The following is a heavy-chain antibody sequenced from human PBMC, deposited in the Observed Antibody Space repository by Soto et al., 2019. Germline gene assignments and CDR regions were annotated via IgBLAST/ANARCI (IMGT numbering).Heavy chain of an antibody. CDR1: GYTFTSYG. Sequence: QVQLVQSGAEVKKPGASVKVSCKASGYTFTSYGISWVRQAPGQGLEWMGWSSAYNGNTNYAQKLQGRVTMTTDTPTSTAYMEVRSLRSDDTAVYYCARSPVVATTRKPQPFDYWGQGTLVTVSS. D-gene: IGHD5-12*01. J-gene: IGHJ4*02. CDR2: SSAYNGNT. V-gene: IGHV1-18*01. CDR3: ARSPVVATTRKPQPFDY.